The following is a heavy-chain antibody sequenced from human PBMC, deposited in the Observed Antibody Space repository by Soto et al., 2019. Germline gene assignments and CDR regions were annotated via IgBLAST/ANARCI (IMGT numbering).Heavy chain of an antibody. J-gene: IGHJ4*02. Sequence: GGSLRLSCAASGFTFSNYGMHWVRQAPGKGLEWVALIWYDGSNKYYADSVKGRFTISRDNAKNSLYLQMNNLRAEDSGVYFCARDTTGILDYWGQGTLVTVSS. CDR3: ARDTTGILDY. D-gene: IGHD1-1*01. CDR1: GFTFSNYG. CDR2: IWYDGSNK. V-gene: IGHV3-33*01.